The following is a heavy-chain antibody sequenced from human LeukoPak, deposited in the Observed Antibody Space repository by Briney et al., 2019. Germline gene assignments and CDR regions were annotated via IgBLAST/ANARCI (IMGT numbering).Heavy chain of an antibody. V-gene: IGHV1-2*02. J-gene: IGHJ5*02. CDR1: GYTFTGYY. CDR3: AREEQWLVRNWFDP. D-gene: IGHD6-19*01. Sequence: ASVKVSCKASGYTFTGYYMHWVRQAPGQGLEWMGWINPNSGGTNYAQKFQGRVTMTRDTSISTAYMELSRLRYDDTAVYYCAREEQWLVRNWFDPWGQGTLVTVSS. CDR2: INPNSGGT.